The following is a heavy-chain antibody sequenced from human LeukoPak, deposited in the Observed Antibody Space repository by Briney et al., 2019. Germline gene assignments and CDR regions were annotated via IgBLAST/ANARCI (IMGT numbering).Heavy chain of an antibody. Sequence: SVKVSCKASGGTLSSYAISWVRQAPGQGLEWMGGIIPIFGTANYAQKFQGRVTITADESTSTAYMELSSLRSEDTAVYYCARSYVRGPRLDYFDYWGQGTLVTVSS. CDR1: GGTLSSYA. CDR3: ARSYVRGPRLDYFDY. CDR2: IIPIFGTA. J-gene: IGHJ4*02. D-gene: IGHD3-10*02. V-gene: IGHV1-69*13.